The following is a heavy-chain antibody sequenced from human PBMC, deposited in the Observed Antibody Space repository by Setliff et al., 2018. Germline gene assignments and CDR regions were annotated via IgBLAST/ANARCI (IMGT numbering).Heavy chain of an antibody. Sequence: SETLSLTCTVSGYSISSGYYWGWIRQPPGKGLEWIGSIYHSGSTYYNPSLKSRVTISVDTSKNQFSLKLSSVTAADTAVYYCARDSAPSYYYDSSGGLCYDFWGQGRLVTVPQ. CDR3: ARDSAPSYYYDSSGGLCYDF. J-gene: IGHJ5*01. CDR1: GYSISSGYY. V-gene: IGHV4-38-2*02. D-gene: IGHD3-22*01. CDR2: IYHSGST.